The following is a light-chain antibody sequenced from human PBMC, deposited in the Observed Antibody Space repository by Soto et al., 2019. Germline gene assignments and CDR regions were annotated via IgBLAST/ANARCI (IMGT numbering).Light chain of an antibody. CDR1: QSVSSN. J-gene: IGKJ3*01. CDR3: QQYNNWPPSIT. CDR2: GAS. Sequence: EIVLTQSPATLSVSPGERATLSCRASQSVSSNLAWYQQKPGQAPRLLIYGASTRATGIPARFSGSGSGTEFTLTISSLQSEDFAVYYCQQYNNWPPSITFGPGTKEDIK. V-gene: IGKV3-15*01.